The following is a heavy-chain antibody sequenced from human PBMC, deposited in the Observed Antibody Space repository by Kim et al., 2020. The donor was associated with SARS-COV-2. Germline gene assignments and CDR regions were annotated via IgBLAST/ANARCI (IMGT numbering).Heavy chain of an antibody. CDR1: GYTFTGYY. CDR3: ARDLNRNDGEDYYYGVDF. Sequence: ASVKVSCKASGYTFTGYYMHWVRQAPGQGLEWMGRINPNSGGTNYAQKFQGRVTMTRDTSISTAYMELSRLRSDDTAVYYCARDLNRNDGEDYYYGVDFWGQGTTVTVSS. J-gene: IGHJ6*02. V-gene: IGHV1-2*06. CDR2: INPNSGGT. D-gene: IGHD1-20*01.